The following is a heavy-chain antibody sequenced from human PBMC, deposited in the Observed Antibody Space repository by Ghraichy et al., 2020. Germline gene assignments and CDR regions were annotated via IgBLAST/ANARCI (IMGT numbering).Heavy chain of an antibody. CDR3: ARGGDYGDYSFFAPYYYYYGMDV. D-gene: IGHD4-17*01. Sequence: ASVKVSCKASGYTFTSYGISWVRQAPGQGLEWMGWISAYNGNTNYAQKLQGRVTMTTDTSTSTAYMELRSLRSDDTAVYYCARGGDYGDYSFFAPYYYYYGMDVWGQGTTVTVSS. CDR1: GYTFTSYG. CDR2: ISAYNGNT. V-gene: IGHV1-18*01. J-gene: IGHJ6*02.